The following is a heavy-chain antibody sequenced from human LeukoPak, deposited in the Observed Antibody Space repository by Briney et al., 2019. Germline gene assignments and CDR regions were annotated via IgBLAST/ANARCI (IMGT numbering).Heavy chain of an antibody. D-gene: IGHD6-13*01. CDR1: GFTFSSYW. V-gene: IGHV3-74*01. J-gene: IGHJ4*02. CDR2: INSDGSST. CDR3: ARVAGGSSPYYFDY. Sequence: GGSLRLSCAASGFTFSSYWMHWVRQAPGKGLVWDSRINSDGSSTSYADSVKGRFTISRDNAKNTLYLQMNSLRAEDTAVYYCARVAGGSSPYYFDYWGRGTLVTVSS.